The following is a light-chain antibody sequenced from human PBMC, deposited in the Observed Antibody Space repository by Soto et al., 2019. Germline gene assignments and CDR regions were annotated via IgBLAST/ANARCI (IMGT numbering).Light chain of an antibody. Sequence: AVQMTQSPSSLSASVGDRVTITCRASQAIRNELSWYQQKPGKAPKLLVFGASTLQDGVPLRFSGSGYGTDFALTISSLRPEDFATYYCLQDSDYSWSFGQGTRV. CDR1: QAIRNE. V-gene: IGKV1-6*01. CDR2: GAS. CDR3: LQDSDYSWS. J-gene: IGKJ1*01.